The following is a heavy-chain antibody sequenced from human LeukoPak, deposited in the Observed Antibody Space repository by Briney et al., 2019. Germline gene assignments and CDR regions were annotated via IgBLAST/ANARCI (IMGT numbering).Heavy chain of an antibody. V-gene: IGHV3-21*01. CDR2: ISSKSNYI. Sequence: GGSLRLSCAASGFTFSDYSMTWVRQAPGKGLEWVSSISSKSNYIYYADSGKGRFTISRDNAKHSVFLQMTSLRADDTAVYYCAGDIAVAGRGGFDYWGQGTLVTVSS. J-gene: IGHJ4*02. D-gene: IGHD6-19*01. CDR3: AGDIAVAGRGGFDY. CDR1: GFTFSDYS.